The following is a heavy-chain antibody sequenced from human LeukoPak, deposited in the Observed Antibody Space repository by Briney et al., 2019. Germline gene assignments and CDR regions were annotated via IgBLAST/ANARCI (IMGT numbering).Heavy chain of an antibody. CDR2: ISSSSSYI. V-gene: IGHV3-21*01. Sequence: GGSLRLSCAASGFTFSSYSMNWVRQAPGKGLEWVSSISSSSSYIYYADSVKGRFTISRDNAKNSLYLQMNSLRAEDTAVYYCARDSGFKYSSSRSDAFDIWGQGTMVTVSS. D-gene: IGHD6-13*01. CDR1: GFTFSSYS. J-gene: IGHJ3*02. CDR3: ARDSGFKYSSSRSDAFDI.